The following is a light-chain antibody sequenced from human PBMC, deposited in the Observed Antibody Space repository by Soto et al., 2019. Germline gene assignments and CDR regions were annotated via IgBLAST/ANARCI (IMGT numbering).Light chain of an antibody. Sequence: FPGERVTRSCRASQSVSSTYLAWYQQKPGQAPRLLIYRTSTRATGIPDRFSGSGSGTDFTLTISRLEPEDFAVYYCQQFGSSVTFGQGTRLEIK. CDR2: RTS. V-gene: IGKV3-20*01. CDR1: QSVSSTY. CDR3: QQFGSSVT. J-gene: IGKJ5*01.